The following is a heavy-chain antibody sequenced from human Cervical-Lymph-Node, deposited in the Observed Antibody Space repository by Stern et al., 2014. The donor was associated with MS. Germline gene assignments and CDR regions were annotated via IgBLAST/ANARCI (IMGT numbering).Heavy chain of an antibody. CDR2: ISYDADVK. Sequence: VQLEESGGGVVQPGTSLRLSCAVSGFTFRNYGMHWVRQAPGKGREWVAVISYDADVKFYADSVKGRFTISRDTPKNTMYLQLNSLKVEDTAVYFCAKKSVGTTGTTTAFDYWGQGTLVTVSS. D-gene: IGHD1-1*01. CDR3: AKKSVGTTGTTTAFDY. V-gene: IGHV3-30*18. CDR1: GFTFRNYG. J-gene: IGHJ4*02.